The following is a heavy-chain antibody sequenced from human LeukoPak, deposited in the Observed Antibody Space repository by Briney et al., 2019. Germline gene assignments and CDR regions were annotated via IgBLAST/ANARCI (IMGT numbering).Heavy chain of an antibody. CDR2: IYYSGST. V-gene: IGHV4-39*07. D-gene: IGHD4-17*01. CDR3: ARVPPTVTASYWYFDL. J-gene: IGHJ2*01. Sequence: SETLSLTCTVSGGSITSSTYYWGWIRQPPGKGLEWIGNIYYSGSTYYNPSLKSRVTISVDTSKNQFSLKLSSVTAADTAVYYCARVPPTVTASYWYFDLWGRGTLVTVSS. CDR1: GGSITSSTYY.